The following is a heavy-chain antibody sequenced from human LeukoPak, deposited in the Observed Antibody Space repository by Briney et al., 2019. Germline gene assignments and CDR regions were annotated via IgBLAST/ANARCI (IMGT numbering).Heavy chain of an antibody. D-gene: IGHD2-21*02. CDR1: GFTFSSYA. J-gene: IGHJ6*02. CDR2: ISYDGSNK. CDR3: ARAGGRIVVVTAIQYYYGMDV. V-gene: IGHV3-30*04. Sequence: SGGSLRLSCAASGFTFSSYAMHWVRQAPGKGLEWVAVISYDGSNKYYADSVKGRFTISRDNSKNTLYLQMNSLRAEDTAVYYCARAGGRIVVVTAIQYYYGMDVWGQGTTVTVSS.